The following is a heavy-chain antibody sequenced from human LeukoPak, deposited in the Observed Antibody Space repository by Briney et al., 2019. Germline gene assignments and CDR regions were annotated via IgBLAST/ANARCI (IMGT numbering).Heavy chain of an antibody. CDR2: IIPILGIA. D-gene: IGHD5-18*01. J-gene: IGHJ5*02. V-gene: IGHV1-69*02. CDR1: GGTFSSYT. Sequence: SVKVSCKASGGTFSSYTISWLRQDPGQGLEWMGRIIPILGIANYAQKFQGRVTITADKSTNTAYMKLSSLRSEDTAVYYCARAPRGYGSGLNWFDPWGQGTLVTVSS. CDR3: ARAPRGYGSGLNWFDP.